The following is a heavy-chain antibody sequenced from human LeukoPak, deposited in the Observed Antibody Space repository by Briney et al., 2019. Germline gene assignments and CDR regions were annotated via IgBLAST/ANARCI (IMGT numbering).Heavy chain of an antibody. D-gene: IGHD2-15*01. Sequence: GASVKVSCKASGYTFTSYGISWVRQAPGQGLEWMGWISAYNGNTNYAQKLQGRVTMTTDTSTSTAYMELRSLRSDDTAVYYCARSEYCTGDTCYSNAFDLWGQGTLVTVSS. J-gene: IGHJ3*01. CDR2: ISAYNGNT. CDR1: GYTFTSYG. V-gene: IGHV1-18*01. CDR3: ARSEYCTGDTCYSNAFDL.